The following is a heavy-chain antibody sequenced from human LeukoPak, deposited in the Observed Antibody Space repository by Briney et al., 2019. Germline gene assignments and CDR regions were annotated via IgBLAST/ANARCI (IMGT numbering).Heavy chain of an antibody. CDR2: IYYSGGT. V-gene: IGHV4-31*03. CDR3: ARGIATTLLYYFDY. Sequence: PSQTLYLTCTVSGVAISSGGYSWSWIRPHPGKGLEWIGYIYYSGGTYYNPSFKSRVTISVDTSKNQFSLKLSSVTAADTAVYYCARGIATTLLYYFDYWGQGTLVTVSS. J-gene: IGHJ4*02. D-gene: IGHD2-15*01. CDR1: GVAISSGGYS.